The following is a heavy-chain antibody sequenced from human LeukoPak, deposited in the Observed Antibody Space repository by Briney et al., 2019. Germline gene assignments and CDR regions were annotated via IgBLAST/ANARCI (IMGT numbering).Heavy chain of an antibody. Sequence: SSETLSLTCAVYGGSFSGYYWSWIRQPPGKGLEWIGEINHSGSTNYNPSLKSRVTISVDTSKNQFSLKLSSVTAADTAVYYCASYSGSYDWFDPWGQGTLGTVSS. CDR2: INHSGST. CDR1: GGSFSGYY. J-gene: IGHJ5*02. CDR3: ASYSGSYDWFDP. V-gene: IGHV4-34*01. D-gene: IGHD1-26*01.